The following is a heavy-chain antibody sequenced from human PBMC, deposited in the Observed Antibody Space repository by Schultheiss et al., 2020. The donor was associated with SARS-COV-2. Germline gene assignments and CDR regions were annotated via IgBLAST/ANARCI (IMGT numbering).Heavy chain of an antibody. CDR3: AREGTYYDFWSGLPYYYGMDV. CDR2: IYYSGTS. D-gene: IGHD3-3*01. V-gene: IGHV4-34*01. CDR1: GGSFSGYY. Sequence: SETLSLTCAVYGGSFSGYYWSWIRQPPGKGLEWIGSIYYSGTSYYNPSLKSRVTISIDTSRNQFSLKLNSVSAADTAVYYCAREGTYYDFWSGLPYYYGMDVWGQGTTVTVSS. J-gene: IGHJ6*02.